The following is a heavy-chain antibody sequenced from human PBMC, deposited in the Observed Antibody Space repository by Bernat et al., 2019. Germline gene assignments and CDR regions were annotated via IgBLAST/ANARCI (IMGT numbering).Heavy chain of an antibody. CDR1: GFTFSSYA. J-gene: IGHJ4*02. V-gene: IGHV3-23*04. CDR2: ISGSGGST. D-gene: IGHD6-13*01. CDR3: AKETAKKSIRYSSSWGVIY. Sequence: EVQLVESGGGLVQPGGSLRLSCAASGFTFSSYAMSWVRQAPGKGLEWVSAISGSGGSTYYADSVKGRFTISRDNSKNTLYLQMNSLRAEDTAVYYCAKETAKKSIRYSSSWGVIYWGQGTLVTVSS.